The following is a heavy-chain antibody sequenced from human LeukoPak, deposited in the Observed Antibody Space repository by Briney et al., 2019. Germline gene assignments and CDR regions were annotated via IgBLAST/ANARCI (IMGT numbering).Heavy chain of an antibody. Sequence: GGSLRLSCAASGFTFSSYSMNWVRQAPGKGLEWVSSISSSSSYIYYADSVKGRFTISRDNAKNSLYLQMNSLRAEDTAVYYCAREELRHTPKGYYYDSSGYGYWGQGTLVTVSS. D-gene: IGHD3-22*01. J-gene: IGHJ4*02. CDR2: ISSSSSYI. V-gene: IGHV3-21*01. CDR1: GFTFSSYS. CDR3: AREELRHTPKGYYYDSSGYGY.